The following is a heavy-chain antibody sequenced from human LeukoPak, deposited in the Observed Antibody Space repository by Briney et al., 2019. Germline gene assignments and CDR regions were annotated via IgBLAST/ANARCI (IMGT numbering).Heavy chain of an antibody. CDR2: ISAYNGNT. CDR3: ARVIFGDYYYDSSGYPDY. J-gene: IGHJ4*02. Sequence: ASVKVSCKASGYTVTSYGISWVRQAPGQGLEWMGWISAYNGNTNYAQKLQGRVTMTTDTSTSTAYMELRSLRSDDTAVYYCARVIFGDYYYDSSGYPDYWGQGTLVTVSS. D-gene: IGHD3-22*01. CDR1: GYTVTSYG. V-gene: IGHV1-18*01.